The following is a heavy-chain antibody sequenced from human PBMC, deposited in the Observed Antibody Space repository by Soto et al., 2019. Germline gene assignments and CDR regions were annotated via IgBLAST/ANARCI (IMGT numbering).Heavy chain of an antibody. CDR2: ISSSSSYI. CDR1: GFTFSSYS. V-gene: IGHV3-21*01. Sequence: EVQLVESGGGLVKPGGSLRLSCAASGFTFSSYSMNWVRQAPGKGLEWVSSISSSSSYIYYADSVKGRFTISRDNAKNSLYLQMNSLRAEDTAVYYCARDGKYYYDSSANYGMDVWGQGTTVTVSS. D-gene: IGHD3-22*01. J-gene: IGHJ6*02. CDR3: ARDGKYYYDSSANYGMDV.